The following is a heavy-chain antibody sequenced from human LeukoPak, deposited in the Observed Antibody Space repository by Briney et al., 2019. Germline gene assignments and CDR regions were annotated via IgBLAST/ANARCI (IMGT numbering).Heavy chain of an antibody. D-gene: IGHD1-26*01. CDR3: AKGSTGSFLTDY. V-gene: IGHV3-9*01. CDR1: GFTFDDYA. Sequence: GGSLRLSCAASGFTFDDYAMHWVRQAPGKGLEWVSGISWNSGSIGHADSVKGRFTISRDNVKKSLFLQMNSLRAEDTALYYCAKGSTGSFLTDYWGQGTLVTVSS. J-gene: IGHJ4*02. CDR2: ISWNSGSI.